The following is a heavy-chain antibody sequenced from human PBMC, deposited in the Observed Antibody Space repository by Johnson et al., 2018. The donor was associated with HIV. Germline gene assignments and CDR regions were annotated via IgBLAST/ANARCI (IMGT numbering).Heavy chain of an antibody. V-gene: IGHV3-20*04. CDR1: GFTFDDHG. CDR3: AKPYYDFWSGYYEYNAFDI. J-gene: IGHJ3*02. CDR2: INWSGGTT. Sequence: VQLVESGGGMGRPGGSLRLSCAASGFTFDDHGMSWVRQGPGKGLEWVSGINWSGGTTGYADSVKGRFTISRDNSKNTIYLQMNSLRVEDTAVYYCAKPYYDFWSGYYEYNAFDIWGQGTMVTVSS. D-gene: IGHD3-3*01.